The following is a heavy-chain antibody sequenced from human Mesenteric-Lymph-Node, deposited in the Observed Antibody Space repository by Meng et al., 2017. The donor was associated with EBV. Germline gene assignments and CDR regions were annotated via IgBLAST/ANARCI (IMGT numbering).Heavy chain of an antibody. Sequence: EQRQRWGAVLLKPSEHLSLTCAVDGGSVSGYYWSWIRQPPGKGLEWIGEINHSGSTNYNPSLKSRVTISVDTSKNQFSLKLSSVTAADTAVYYCARGDTMVQGGFDYWGQGTLVTVSS. CDR3: ARGDTMVQGGFDY. D-gene: IGHD3-10*01. J-gene: IGHJ4*02. CDR2: INHSGST. CDR1: GGSVSGYY. V-gene: IGHV4-34*01.